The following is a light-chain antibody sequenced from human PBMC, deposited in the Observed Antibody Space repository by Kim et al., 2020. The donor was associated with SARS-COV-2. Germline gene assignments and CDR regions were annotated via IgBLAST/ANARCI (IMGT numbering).Light chain of an antibody. CDR1: QNIDTY. Sequence: SASVGDRVTILCRSSQNIDTYLNWYQQKPGKAPQLLIYGVSSLESGVPSRFSGSGSGTTFTLNISSLHPEDLATFYCQQSYSMPYTFGQGTKLEI. J-gene: IGKJ2*01. CDR3: QQSYSMPYT. V-gene: IGKV1-39*01. CDR2: GVS.